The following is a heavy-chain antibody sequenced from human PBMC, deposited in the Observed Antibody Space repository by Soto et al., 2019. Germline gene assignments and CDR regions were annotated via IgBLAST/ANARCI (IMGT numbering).Heavy chain of an antibody. Sequence: PGGSLRLSCAASGFTFNSYWMHWVRQVPGKGLVWVSRIDTDGTYTSYADSVKGRFTISGDNAKNTLYLQMNSLRGEDTALYYCVRDTFGPRDYWGQGTLVTVSS. CDR1: GFTFNSYW. V-gene: IGHV3-74*01. CDR3: VRDTFGPRDY. CDR2: IDTDGTYT. J-gene: IGHJ4*02. D-gene: IGHD3-16*01.